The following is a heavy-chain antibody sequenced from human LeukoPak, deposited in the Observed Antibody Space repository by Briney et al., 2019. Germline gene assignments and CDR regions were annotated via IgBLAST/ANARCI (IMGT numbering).Heavy chain of an antibody. D-gene: IGHD2/OR15-2a*01. V-gene: IGHV4-59*01. Sequence: SETLSLTCTVSGGSISSYYWSWIRQPPGKGLEWIGYIYYSGSTNYNPSLKSRVTISVDTSKNQFSLKLSSVAAADTAVYYCARVLYSNTYYGGFDHWGQGTLVTVSS. J-gene: IGHJ4*02. CDR3: ARVLYSNTYYGGFDH. CDR1: GGSISSYY. CDR2: IYYSGST.